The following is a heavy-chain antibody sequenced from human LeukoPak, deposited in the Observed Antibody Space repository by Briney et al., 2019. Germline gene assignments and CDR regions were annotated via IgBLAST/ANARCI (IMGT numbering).Heavy chain of an antibody. D-gene: IGHD3-10*01. Sequence: KPSQTLSLTCTVSGGSISSGSYYWSWIRQPAGKGLEWIGRIYTSGSTNYNPSLKSRVTISVDTSKNQFSLKLSSVTAADTAVYYCARWEITYYGIHGGFDPWGQGTLVTVSS. J-gene: IGHJ5*02. CDR3: ARWEITYYGIHGGFDP. CDR2: IYTSGST. CDR1: GGSISSGSYY. V-gene: IGHV4-61*02.